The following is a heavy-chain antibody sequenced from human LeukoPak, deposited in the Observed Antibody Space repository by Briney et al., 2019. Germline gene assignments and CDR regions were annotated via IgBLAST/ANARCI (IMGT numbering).Heavy chain of an antibody. CDR1: GYTFTSYY. V-gene: IGHV1-46*01. CDR3: ARAYREVGPFDY. D-gene: IGHD1-14*01. J-gene: IGHJ4*02. CDR2: INPSDGST. Sequence: ASVKVSCKASGYTFTSYYMHWVRQAPGQGLEWMGIINPSDGSTSYAQKFQGRVTMTRDTSTSTVYMELSSLRSEDTAVYYCARAYREVGPFDYWGQGTLVTVSS.